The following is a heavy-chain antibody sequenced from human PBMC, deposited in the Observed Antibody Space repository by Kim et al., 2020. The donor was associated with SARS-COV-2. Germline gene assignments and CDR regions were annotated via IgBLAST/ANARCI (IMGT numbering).Heavy chain of an antibody. CDR2: IRIEAYGGTT. CDR3: AREDAIWGIALPGPLDY. Sequence: GGSLRLSCTASGFIFGDYTMSWVRQAPGKGLEWVGFIRIEAYGGTTEYAASVKGRFTISRDDSKSIAYLQMNSLKTEDTAVYYCAREDAIWGIALPGPLDYWGQGILVTVSS. J-gene: IGHJ4*02. V-gene: IGHV3-49*04. CDR1: GFIFGDYT. D-gene: IGHD6-13*01.